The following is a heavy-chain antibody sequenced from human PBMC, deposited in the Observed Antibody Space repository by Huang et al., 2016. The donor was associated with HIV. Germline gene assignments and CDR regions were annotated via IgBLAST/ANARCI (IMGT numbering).Heavy chain of an antibody. CDR2: INPSGGST. J-gene: IGHJ4*02. CDR1: GYTFTSYY. V-gene: IGHV1-46*01. CDR3: ATTTVVQRGPYDY. D-gene: IGHD4-17*01. Sequence: QVQLVQSGAEVKKPGASVKVSCKASGYTFTSYYMHWVRQAPGQGLEWMGIINPSGGSTSYAQKFQGRGTMTRDTSTSTVYMELSSLRSEDTAVYYCATTTVVQRGPYDYWGQGTLVTVSS.